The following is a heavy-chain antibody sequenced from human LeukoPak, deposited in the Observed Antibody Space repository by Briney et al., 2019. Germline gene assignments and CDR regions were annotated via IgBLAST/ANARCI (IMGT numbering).Heavy chain of an antibody. Sequence: GGSLRLSCTAAGFTFNNYAMSWVRQAPGKGLEWVSHISDSGGKTHYADSVKGRFTISRDNSKNTLYLQMNSLRAEDTAVYYCARSYRVPAPLFYWGQGTLVTVSS. J-gene: IGHJ4*02. CDR3: ARSYRVPAPLFY. CDR1: GFTFNNYA. D-gene: IGHD2-2*01. V-gene: IGHV3-23*01. CDR2: ISDSGGKT.